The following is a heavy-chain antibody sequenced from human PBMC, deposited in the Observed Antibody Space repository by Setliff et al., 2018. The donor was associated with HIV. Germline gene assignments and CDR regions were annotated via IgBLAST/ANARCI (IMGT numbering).Heavy chain of an antibody. CDR1: GFTFDDYA. CDR3: ARPVGMANREFDY. D-gene: IGHD1-26*01. J-gene: IGHJ4*02. V-gene: IGHV3-9*01. CDR2: ISWNSGSI. Sequence: GGSLRLSCAASGFTFDDYAMHWVRQAPGKGLEWVSGISWNSGSIGYADSVKGRFTISRDNAKNSLLLQMNSLRAEDTAVYHCARPVGMANREFDYWGQGTLVTVSS.